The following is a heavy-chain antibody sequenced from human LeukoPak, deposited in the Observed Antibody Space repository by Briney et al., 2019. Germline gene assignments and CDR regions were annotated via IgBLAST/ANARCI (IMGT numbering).Heavy chain of an antibody. J-gene: IGHJ4*02. CDR1: GGSFSGYY. D-gene: IGHD2-2*01. Sequence: SETLSLTCAVYGGSFSGYYWSWIRQPPGKGLEWIGEINRSGSTNYNPSLKSRVTISVDTSKNQFSLKLSSVTAADTAVYYCARWEGYCSSTSCYHFDYWGQGTLVTVSS. CDR2: INRSGST. V-gene: IGHV4-34*01. CDR3: ARWEGYCSSTSCYHFDY.